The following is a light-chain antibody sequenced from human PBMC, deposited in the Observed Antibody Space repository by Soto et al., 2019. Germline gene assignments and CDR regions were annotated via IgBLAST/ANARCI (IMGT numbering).Light chain of an antibody. V-gene: IGLV2-14*03. CDR3: SSYTSSNTYV. Sequence: QSALTQPASGSGSPGQSITISCTGTSSDVGAYNYVSWYQQHPGKAPKLMIYDVSNRPSGVSNRFSGSKSGDTASLTISGLQAEDEADYYCSSYTSSNTYVFGTGTKVTVL. CDR1: SSDVGAYNY. J-gene: IGLJ1*01. CDR2: DVS.